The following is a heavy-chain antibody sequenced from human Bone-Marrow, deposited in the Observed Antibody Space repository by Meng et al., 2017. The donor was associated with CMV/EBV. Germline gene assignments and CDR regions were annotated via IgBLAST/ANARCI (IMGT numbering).Heavy chain of an antibody. CDR2: IYYSGST. D-gene: IGHD3-16*02. J-gene: IGHJ4*02. CDR1: GGSISSYY. V-gene: IGHV4-59*01. CDR3: ARGRSLVSPFDY. Sequence: SETLSLTGTVSGGSISSYYWSWIRQPPGKGLEWSGYIYYSGSTNYNPSLKSRVTISVDTSKNQFSLKLSSVTAADTAVYYCARGRSLVSPFDYWGQGTLVTVSS.